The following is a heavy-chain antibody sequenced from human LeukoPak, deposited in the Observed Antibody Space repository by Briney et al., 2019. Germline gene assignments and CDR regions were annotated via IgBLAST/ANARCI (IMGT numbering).Heavy chain of an antibody. CDR2: INHSGST. CDR3: ARQGSDGI. V-gene: IGHV4-34*01. CDR1: GGSFSGYY. D-gene: IGHD2-15*01. J-gene: IGHJ4*02. Sequence: SETLSLTCAVYGGSFSGYYRSWIRQPPGKGLEWIGEINHSGSTNYNPSLKSRVTISVDTSKNQFSLKLSSVTAADTAVYYCARQGSDGIWGQGTLVTVSS.